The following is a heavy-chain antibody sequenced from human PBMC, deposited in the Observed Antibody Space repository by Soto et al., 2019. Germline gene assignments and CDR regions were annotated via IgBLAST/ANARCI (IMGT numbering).Heavy chain of an antibody. CDR3: ARLEGLATISYYFDF. CDR1: GDSINSDKYY. V-gene: IGHV4-39*01. CDR2: IYYRGNT. D-gene: IGHD3-9*01. J-gene: IGHJ4*02. Sequence: SETLSLTCSVSGDSINSDKYYWGWIRQPPGKGLEWIGSIYYRGNTYYNPSLQTRVTISLDKSKSQFSLRLNSVTAADSAVHFCARLEGLATISYYFDFWGPGALVTVSS.